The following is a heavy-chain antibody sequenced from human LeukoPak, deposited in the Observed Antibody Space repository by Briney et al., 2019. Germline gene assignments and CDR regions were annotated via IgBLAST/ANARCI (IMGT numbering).Heavy chain of an antibody. V-gene: IGHV4-31*03. CDR2: IYYSGST. J-gene: IGHJ4*02. CDR3: AGRDNWNDEVDY. CDR1: GGSISSGGYY. D-gene: IGHD1-20*01. Sequence: SQTLSLTCTVSGGSISSGGYYWSWIRQHPGKGLEWIGYIYYSGSTYYNPSLKSRVTISVDTFKNQFSLKLSSVTAADTAVYYCAGRDNWNDEVDYWGQGTLVTVSS.